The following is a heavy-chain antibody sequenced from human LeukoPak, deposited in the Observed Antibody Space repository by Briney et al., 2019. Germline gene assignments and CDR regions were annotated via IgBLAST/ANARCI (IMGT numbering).Heavy chain of an antibody. Sequence: PGGSLRLSCAASGFTFDDHAMHWVRQAPGKGLEWVSGISWNSGGIAYADSVKGRFTISRDNAKNSLYLQMNSLRAEDTALYYCSRVSAYTTSSGEFDYWGQGTLVTASS. V-gene: IGHV3-9*01. CDR2: ISWNSGGI. J-gene: IGHJ4*02. CDR3: SRVSAYTTSSGEFDY. CDR1: GFTFDDHA. D-gene: IGHD6-6*01.